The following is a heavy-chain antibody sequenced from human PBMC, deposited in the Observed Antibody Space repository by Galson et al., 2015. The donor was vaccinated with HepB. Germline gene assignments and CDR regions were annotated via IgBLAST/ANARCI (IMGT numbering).Heavy chain of an antibody. D-gene: IGHD3-3*01. Sequence: SLRLSCAASGFTFSSYPMHWVRQAPGKGLEYVSAISGNGDSTYYADSVKGRFTVSRDNSKNTLYLQMSCLRVEDAAVYYCVRCGVVLERCYFDYWGQGTLVTVSS. J-gene: IGHJ4*02. V-gene: IGHV3-64D*06. CDR1: GFTFSSYP. CDR3: VRCGVVLERCYFDY. CDR2: ISGNGDST.